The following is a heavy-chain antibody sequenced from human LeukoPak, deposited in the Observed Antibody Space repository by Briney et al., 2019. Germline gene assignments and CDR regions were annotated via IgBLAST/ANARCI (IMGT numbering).Heavy chain of an antibody. Sequence: PGGSLRLSCAASGFTFSSYAMSWVRQAPGKGLEWVSVISNSAGSTFYADSVKGRFTISRDNSKNTLYLQMNSLRAEDTAVYYCAREKLTGDRGLSYFDYWGQGTLVTVSS. CDR1: GFTFSSYA. CDR2: ISNSAGST. J-gene: IGHJ4*02. D-gene: IGHD7-27*01. CDR3: AREKLTGDRGLSYFDY. V-gene: IGHV3-23*01.